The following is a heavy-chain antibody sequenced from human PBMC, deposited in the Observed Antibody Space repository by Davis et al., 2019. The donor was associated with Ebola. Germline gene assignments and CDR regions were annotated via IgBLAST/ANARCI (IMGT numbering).Heavy chain of an antibody. J-gene: IGHJ3*02. D-gene: IGHD1-14*01. CDR1: GFTFSNYD. CDR2: ISYDGSGE. CDR3: ARPGDRNDGFDI. Sequence: GGSLRLSCSASGFTFSNYDIHWVRQAPGRGLAWVTVISYDGSGEYYADSVQGRFTISRDNAKKSLYLQMNSLRAEDTAVYYCARPGDRNDGFDIWGQGTKVTVSS. V-gene: IGHV3-30*03.